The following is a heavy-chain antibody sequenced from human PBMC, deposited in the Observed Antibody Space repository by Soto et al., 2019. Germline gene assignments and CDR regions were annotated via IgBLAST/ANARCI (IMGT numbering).Heavy chain of an antibody. D-gene: IGHD3-16*01. CDR3: ARIWGYGGNSSFAY. V-gene: IGHV4-31*03. Sequence: QVQLQESGPGLVKPSQTLSLTCTVSGGSISSGGYYWSWIRQHPGKGLELIGYIYYSGSTYYNPSLKRRVTISVDTSKNQCSLKLNSVTAADTAMYYGARIWGYGGNSSFAYWGQGTRVLDSS. J-gene: IGHJ4*02. CDR2: IYYSGST. CDR1: GGSISSGGYY.